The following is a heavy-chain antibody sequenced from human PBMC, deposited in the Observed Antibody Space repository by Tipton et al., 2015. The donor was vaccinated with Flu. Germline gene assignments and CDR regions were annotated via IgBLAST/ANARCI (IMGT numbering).Heavy chain of an antibody. V-gene: IGHV4-39*01. Sequence: LRLSCTVSGGSISSSTNYWGWIRQPPGKGLEWIGYIFSSGRTSYNLSLKSRVTISIDTSQNQFSLKLTSVSDADTAIYYCVRDYGDFNWFDPWGQGTLVTVSS. J-gene: IGHJ5*02. CDR1: GGSISSSTNY. D-gene: IGHD4-17*01. CDR2: IFSSGRT. CDR3: VRDYGDFNWFDP.